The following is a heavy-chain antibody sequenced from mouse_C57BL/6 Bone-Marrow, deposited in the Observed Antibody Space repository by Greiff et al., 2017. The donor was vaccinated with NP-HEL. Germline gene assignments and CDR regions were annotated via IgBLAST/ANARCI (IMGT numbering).Heavy chain of an antibody. CDR3: ARGAY. Sequence: VQRVESGAELVKPGASVKISCKASGYEFSNYWMNWVKQRPGKGLEWIGQIYPGDGDTNYNGKFKDKATLTADKSSRTAYMQLSRLTSEDSAVYFCARGAYWGQGTLVTVSA. V-gene: IGHV1-80*01. J-gene: IGHJ3*01. CDR2: IYPGDGDT. CDR1: GYEFSNYW.